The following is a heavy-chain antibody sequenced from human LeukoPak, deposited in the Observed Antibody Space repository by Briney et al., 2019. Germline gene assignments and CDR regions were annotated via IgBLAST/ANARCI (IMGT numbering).Heavy chain of an antibody. CDR1: GGTFSSYA. Sequence: SVKVSCKASGGTFSSYAISWVRQAPGQGLEWMGRIIPILEIANYAQKFQGRVTITANKSTSTAYMELSSLRSEDTAVYYCARVDDSSGNFDYWGQGTLVTVSS. J-gene: IGHJ4*02. V-gene: IGHV1-69*04. CDR3: ARVDDSSGNFDY. CDR2: IIPILEIA. D-gene: IGHD3-22*01.